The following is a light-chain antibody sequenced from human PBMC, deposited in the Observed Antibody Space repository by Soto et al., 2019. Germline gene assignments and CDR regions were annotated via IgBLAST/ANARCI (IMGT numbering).Light chain of an antibody. CDR2: NVS. CDR1: SSDVGGYNY. J-gene: IGLJ1*01. CDR3: SSYRTSSPYV. Sequence: QSALTQPASVSGSPGQSITISCTGTSSDVGGYNYVSWYQQHPGKAPKLMIYNVSYRPSGVSNRFSGSKSGNTASLTISGLQAEDEADYYCSSYRTSSPYVFGTGTKVTVL. V-gene: IGLV2-14*03.